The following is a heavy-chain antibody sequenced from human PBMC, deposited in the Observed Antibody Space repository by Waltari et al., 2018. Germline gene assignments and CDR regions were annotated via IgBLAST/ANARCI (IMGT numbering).Heavy chain of an antibody. Sequence: QVQLQQWGAGLLKPSETLSLPCAVYGGSFSGYYWSWIRQPPGKGLEWIGEINHSGSTNYNPSLKSRVTISVDTSKNQFSLKLSSVTAADTAVYYCARDGGVGATKLGYWGQGTLVTVSS. CDR3: ARDGGVGATKLGY. V-gene: IGHV4-34*01. CDR1: GGSFSGYY. J-gene: IGHJ4*02. CDR2: INHSGST. D-gene: IGHD1-26*01.